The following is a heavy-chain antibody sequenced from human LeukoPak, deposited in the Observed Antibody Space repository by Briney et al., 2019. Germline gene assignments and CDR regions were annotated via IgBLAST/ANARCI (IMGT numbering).Heavy chain of an antibody. CDR3: ARGPLTGKHYHYYMDV. D-gene: IGHD7-27*01. J-gene: IGHJ6*03. CDR2: MNPNTGNT. CDR1: GYSFTTFD. V-gene: IGHV1-8*03. Sequence: ASVKVSCKASGYSFTTFDINWVRQATGQGLEWMGWMNPNTGNTGFAGKFQGRVTITGNTSISTVYMELTSLTSDDTAVYYCARGPLTGKHYHYYMDVWGTGTTITVSS.